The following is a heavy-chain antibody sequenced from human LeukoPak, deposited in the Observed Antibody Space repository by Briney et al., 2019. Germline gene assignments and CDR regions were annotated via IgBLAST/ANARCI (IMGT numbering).Heavy chain of an antibody. CDR1: GYTFTGYY. D-gene: IGHD3-22*01. J-gene: IGHJ3*02. V-gene: IGHV1-2*06. Sequence: ASVKVSCKASGYTFTGYYMHWVRQAPGQGLEWMGRINPNSGGTNYAQKSQGRVTMTRDTSISTAYMELSRLRSDDTAVYYCASSFTMIVVVVGAFDIWGQGTMVTVSS. CDR2: INPNSGGT. CDR3: ASSFTMIVVVVGAFDI.